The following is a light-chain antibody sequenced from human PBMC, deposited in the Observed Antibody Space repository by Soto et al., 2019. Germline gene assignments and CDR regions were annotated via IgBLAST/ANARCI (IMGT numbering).Light chain of an antibody. Sequence: EIVLTQSPGTLSLSPGERATLSCRASQSVAKNYLAWYQQEPGQAPRLLIYGPSSRATGIPDRFSGSGSGTDFTLTISRLEPEDFAVCYCHQYASSPQTFGQGTKVEIK. CDR1: QSVAKNY. V-gene: IGKV3-20*01. J-gene: IGKJ1*01. CDR2: GPS. CDR3: HQYASSPQT.